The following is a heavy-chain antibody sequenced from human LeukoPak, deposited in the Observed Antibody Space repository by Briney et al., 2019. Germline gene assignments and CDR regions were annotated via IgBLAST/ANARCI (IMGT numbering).Heavy chain of an antibody. D-gene: IGHD3-22*01. Sequence: GGSLRLSCAASRFTFSSYGMHWVRQAPGKGLEWVAVISYDGSNKYYADSVKGRFTISRDNSKNTLYLQMNSLRAEDTAVYYCAKAQLAYYYDSSGYYILDYWGQGTLVTVSS. CDR3: AKAQLAYYYDSSGYYILDY. CDR2: ISYDGSNK. CDR1: RFTFSSYG. V-gene: IGHV3-30*18. J-gene: IGHJ4*02.